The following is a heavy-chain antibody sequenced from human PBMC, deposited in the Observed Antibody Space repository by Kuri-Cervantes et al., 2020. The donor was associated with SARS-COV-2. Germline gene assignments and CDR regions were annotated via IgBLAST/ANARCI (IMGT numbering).Heavy chain of an antibody. Sequence: ASVKVSCKASGYTFTSYGISWVRQAPGQGLEWMGWISAYNGNTNYAQKPQGRVTMTTDTSTSTAYMELRSLRSDDTAVYYCARDAGQWLGDNWFDPWGQGTLVTVSS. D-gene: IGHD6-19*01. CDR1: GYTFTSYG. J-gene: IGHJ5*02. CDR2: ISAYNGNT. CDR3: ARDAGQWLGDNWFDP. V-gene: IGHV1-18*01.